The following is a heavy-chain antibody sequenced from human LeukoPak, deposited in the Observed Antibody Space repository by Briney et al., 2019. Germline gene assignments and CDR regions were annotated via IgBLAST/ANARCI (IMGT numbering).Heavy chain of an antibody. Sequence: SETLSLTCAVSGYSISSGYYWGWIRQPPGKGLEWIGSIYHSGITYYNPSLKSRVTISVDTSKNQFSLKLSSVTAADTAVYYCARQPTGGGYEPYYFDYWGQGTLVTVSS. CDR1: GYSISSGYY. J-gene: IGHJ4*02. CDR3: ARQPTGGGYEPYYFDY. V-gene: IGHV4-38-2*01. D-gene: IGHD5-12*01. CDR2: IYHSGIT.